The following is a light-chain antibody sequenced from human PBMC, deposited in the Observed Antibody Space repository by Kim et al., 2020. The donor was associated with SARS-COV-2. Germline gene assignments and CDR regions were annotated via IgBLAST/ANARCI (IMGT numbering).Light chain of an antibody. Sequence: SYELTQPPSVSVGPGQTASIICSGDNLGGKYVYWYQQKPGQSPVLVIYQDTKRPSGIPERFSGSNSGNTATLTISGTQALDEGDYYCQAWDSNTAVFGGGTQLTVL. CDR2: QDT. J-gene: IGLJ3*02. CDR3: QAWDSNTAV. V-gene: IGLV3-1*01. CDR1: NLGGKY.